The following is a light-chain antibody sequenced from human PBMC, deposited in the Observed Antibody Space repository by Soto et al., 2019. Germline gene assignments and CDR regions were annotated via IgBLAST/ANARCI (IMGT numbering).Light chain of an antibody. CDR3: LQRNNWPPWT. CDR2: DAS. V-gene: IGKV3-11*01. J-gene: IGKJ1*01. Sequence: EVVLTQSPATLSLSPGERATLSCRASQNVGTFLAWYQLKPGQAPRLVIYDASNRAAGIPDRFSGSGSGTDFTLTISGLEPEDSALYYCLQRNNWPPWTFGQGTKVDIX. CDR1: QNVGTF.